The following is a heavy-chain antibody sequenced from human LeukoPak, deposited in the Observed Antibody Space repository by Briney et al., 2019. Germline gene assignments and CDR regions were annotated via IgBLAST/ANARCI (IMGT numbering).Heavy chain of an antibody. J-gene: IGHJ4*02. CDR2: ISSSSYI. Sequence: GGSLRLSCAASGFTFSSYSMDWVRQAPGKGLEWVSSISSSSYIYYADSVKGRFTISRDNAKNSLYLQMNSLRAEDTAVYYCARAYYGGITNPDYWGQGTLVTVSS. D-gene: IGHD4-23*01. CDR3: ARAYYGGITNPDY. CDR1: GFTFSSYS. V-gene: IGHV3-21*01.